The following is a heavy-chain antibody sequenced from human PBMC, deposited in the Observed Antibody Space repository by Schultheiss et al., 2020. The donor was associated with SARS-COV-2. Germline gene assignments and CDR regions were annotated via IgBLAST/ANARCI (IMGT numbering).Heavy chain of an antibody. D-gene: IGHD1-1*01. CDR3: TRGTGTKFIQH. J-gene: IGHJ1*01. V-gene: IGHV3-30*04. CDR2: ISYDGSNK. CDR1: GFTFSSYT. Sequence: GGSLRLSCSASGFTFSSYTMHWVRQAPGKGLEWVAVISYDGSNKYYADSVKGRFTISRDNSKNTLYLQMNSLKTEDTAVYYCTRGTGTKFIQHWGQGTLVTVSS.